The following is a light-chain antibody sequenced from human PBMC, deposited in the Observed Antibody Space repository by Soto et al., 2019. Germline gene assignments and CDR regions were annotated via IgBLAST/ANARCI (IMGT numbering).Light chain of an antibody. CDR2: EVS. CDR3: SSYTSDNRDYV. J-gene: IGLJ1*01. V-gene: IGLV2-14*01. CDR1: TSDVGRYNY. Sequence: QSALTQPASVSGSPGQSITISCSGTTSDVGRYNYVSWYQQHPGKAPKLMIYEVSNRPSGVSRRFSGSKSGNTASLTISGLQAEDEAHYYCSSYTSDNRDYVFGTGTKLTVL.